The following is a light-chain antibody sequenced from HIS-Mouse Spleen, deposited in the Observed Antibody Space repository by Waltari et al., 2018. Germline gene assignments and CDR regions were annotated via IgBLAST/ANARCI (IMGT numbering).Light chain of an antibody. J-gene: IGLJ2*01. Sequence: SYELTQPPSVSVSPGQTASITCSGDKLGDKYACWYQQKPGQSPVRVIYQASKRPSGIPERFSGSNSWNTATLTISGTQAVEEADYYCQAWDSSTAGVVFGGGTKLTVL. CDR3: QAWDSSTAGVV. V-gene: IGLV3-1*01. CDR1: KLGDKY. CDR2: QAS.